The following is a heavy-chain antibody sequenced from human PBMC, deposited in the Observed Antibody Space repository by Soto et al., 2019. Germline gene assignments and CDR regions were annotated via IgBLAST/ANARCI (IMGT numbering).Heavy chain of an antibody. CDR2: IVVGSGNT. D-gene: IGHD3-16*01. J-gene: IGHJ3*02. Sequence: QMQLVQSGPEVKKPGTSVKVSCKASGFTFTSSAMQWVRQARGQRLEWIGWIVVGSGNTNYAQKFRERGTVTRDMSTSTAYMELGRLRSEDTAVYYCAAISGGGGLLDIWGQGTMVTVSS. CDR3: AAISGGGGLLDI. CDR1: GFTFTSSA. V-gene: IGHV1-58*02.